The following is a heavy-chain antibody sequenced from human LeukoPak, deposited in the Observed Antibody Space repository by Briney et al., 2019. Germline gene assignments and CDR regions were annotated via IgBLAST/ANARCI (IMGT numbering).Heavy chain of an antibody. J-gene: IGHJ6*02. D-gene: IGHD3-10*02. CDR1: GYIFTKYD. CDR3: ARVHPWSGYYGVDV. Sequence: ASVKVSCRASGYIFTKYDINWVRQATGQGLEWMGWMNPNSGNTGYAQKFQGRVTLTRNTSISTAYMELSSLRSEDTAVYYCARVHPWSGYYGVDVWGQGTTVTVSS. CDR2: MNPNSGNT. V-gene: IGHV1-8*01.